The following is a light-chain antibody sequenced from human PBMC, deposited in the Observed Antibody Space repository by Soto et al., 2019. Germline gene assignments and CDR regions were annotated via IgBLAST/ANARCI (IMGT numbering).Light chain of an antibody. V-gene: IGKV3-20*01. CDR2: GAS. Sequence: EIVLTQSPGTLSLSPGERDTLSCRASQSVSSSYLAWYQQKPGQAPRLLIYGASSRATGIPDRFSGSGSGTDFTLIISRLEPEDFAVYYCQQYGSSSWTFGQGTKV. CDR3: QQYGSSSWT. J-gene: IGKJ1*01. CDR1: QSVSSSY.